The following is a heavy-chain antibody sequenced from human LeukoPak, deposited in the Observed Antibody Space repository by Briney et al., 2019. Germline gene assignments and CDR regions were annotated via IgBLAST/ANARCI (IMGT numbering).Heavy chain of an antibody. CDR2: IIPIFGTA. CDR1: GYTFTSYG. V-gene: IGHV1-69*13. CDR3: ARLLEGGDGYNYFDI. Sequence: PGASVKVSCKASGYTFTSYGISWVRQAPGQGLEWMGGIIPIFGTANYAQKFQGRVTITADESTSTAYMELSSLRSEDTAVYYCARLLEGGDGYNYFDIWGQGTMVTVSS. J-gene: IGHJ3*02. D-gene: IGHD5-24*01.